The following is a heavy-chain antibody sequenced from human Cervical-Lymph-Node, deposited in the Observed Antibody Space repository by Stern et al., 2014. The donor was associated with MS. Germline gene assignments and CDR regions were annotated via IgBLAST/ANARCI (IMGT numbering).Heavy chain of an antibody. CDR1: GFSFSRYA. D-gene: IGHD6-13*01. CDR2: IWYDGSNP. CDR3: ASAYSSSHYYFVY. J-gene: IGHJ4*02. Sequence: VQLVESGGGVVQPGRSLRLSCAASGFSFSRYAMHWVRQAPGKGLEWVALIWYDGSNPYYADSVTGRFTISRDNFKNTLYLQMNSLRAEDTAVYYCASAYSSSHYYFVYWGQGTLVTVSS. V-gene: IGHV3-33*01.